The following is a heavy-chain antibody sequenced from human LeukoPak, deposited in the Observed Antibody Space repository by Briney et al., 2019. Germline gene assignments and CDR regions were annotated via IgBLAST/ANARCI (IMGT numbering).Heavy chain of an antibody. D-gene: IGHD2-8*02. V-gene: IGHV3-30-3*01. CDR1: GFTFSSYA. Sequence: GGSLRLSCAASGFTFSSYAMHWVRQAPGKGLEWVAVISYDGSNKYYADSVKGRFTISRDNSKNTLYLQMNSLRAEDTAVYYCARRRGQSSGPSYYYFYMDVWGKGTTVTVS. J-gene: IGHJ6*03. CDR3: ARRRGQSSGPSYYYFYMDV. CDR2: ISYDGSNK.